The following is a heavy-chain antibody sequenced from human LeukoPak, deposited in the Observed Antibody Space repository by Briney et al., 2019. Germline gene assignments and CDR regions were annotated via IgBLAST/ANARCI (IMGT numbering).Heavy chain of an antibody. CDR1: GYTFTSYG. J-gene: IGHJ4*02. Sequence: ASVKVSCKASGYTFTSYGISWVRQAPGQGLEWMGWISAYNGNTNYAQKLQGRVTMTTDTSTSTAYMELRSLRSDDTAVYYCARDPAATGFGAPDYWGQGTLVTVSS. D-gene: IGHD6-25*01. CDR2: ISAYNGNT. V-gene: IGHV1-18*01. CDR3: ARDPAATGFGAPDY.